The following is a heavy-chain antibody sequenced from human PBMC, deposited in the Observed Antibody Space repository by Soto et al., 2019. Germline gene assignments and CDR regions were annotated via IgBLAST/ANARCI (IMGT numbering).Heavy chain of an antibody. J-gene: IGHJ3*02. Sequence: ASVKVSCKASGYTFTSYYMHWVRQAPGQGLEWMGIINPSGGSTSYAQKFQGRVTMTRDTSTSTVYMELSSLRSEDTAVYYCARDRGYCGGDCWPDAFDIWGQGTMVTVSS. CDR2: INPSGGST. V-gene: IGHV1-46*01. D-gene: IGHD2-21*02. CDR3: ARDRGYCGGDCWPDAFDI. CDR1: GYTFTSYY.